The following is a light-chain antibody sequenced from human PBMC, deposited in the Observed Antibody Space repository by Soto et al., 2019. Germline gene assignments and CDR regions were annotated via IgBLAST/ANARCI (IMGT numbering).Light chain of an antibody. CDR3: QQYHTYPQT. CDR2: AAS. CDR1: QSITTY. J-gene: IGKJ2*01. V-gene: IGKV1-16*01. Sequence: DIQMTQSPSSLSASVGDRVTITCRASQSITTYLHWYQQKPGKAPNLLIYAASNLQSGAPSRFSGSGSETDFTLTITSLQSEDFATYYCQQYHTYPQTFGQGTRLEI.